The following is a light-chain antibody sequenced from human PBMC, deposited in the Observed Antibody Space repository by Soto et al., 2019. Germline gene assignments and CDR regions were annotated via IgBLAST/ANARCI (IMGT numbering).Light chain of an antibody. Sequence: DIQMTQSPSSLSASVGDRVTITCRASQSISSYLNWYQQKPGKAPKLLICAASSLQSGVPSRFSGSGSGTDFTLTISSLQPEDFATYYCQQSYSTPRTFGQGTKVELK. CDR1: QSISSY. CDR2: AAS. CDR3: QQSYSTPRT. J-gene: IGKJ1*01. V-gene: IGKV1-39*01.